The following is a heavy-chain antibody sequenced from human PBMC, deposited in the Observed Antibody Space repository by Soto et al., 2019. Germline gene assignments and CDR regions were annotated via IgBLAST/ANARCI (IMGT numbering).Heavy chain of an antibody. V-gene: IGHV1-69*08. Sequence: QVQLLQSGAEVKKPGSSLKVSCKASGGTSSRYTISWVRQAPGQGLEWMGRIIPILHRAEYAQKFQGRATITADESTNPVYMELRRLRSEDTAVYYCTREEGYSYGFGSYYGMDVWGQGTTVTVSS. CDR2: IIPILHRA. CDR1: GGTSSRYT. D-gene: IGHD5-18*01. CDR3: TREEGYSYGFGSYYGMDV. J-gene: IGHJ6*02.